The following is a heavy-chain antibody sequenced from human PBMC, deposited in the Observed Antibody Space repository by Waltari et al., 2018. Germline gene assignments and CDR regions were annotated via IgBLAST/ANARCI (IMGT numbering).Heavy chain of an antibody. V-gene: IGHV4-38-2*02. CDR1: GYSISSGYY. D-gene: IGHD2-2*01. CDR3: ARDMSGYQLPFYWFDP. CDR2: IYHSGST. Sequence: QVQLQESGPGLVKPSETLSLTCAVSGYSISSGYYWGWIRQPPGKGLEWIGSIYHSGSTYHNPSLKSRVTISVDTSKNQFSLKLSSVTAADTAVYYCARDMSGYQLPFYWFDPWGQGTLVTVSS. J-gene: IGHJ5*02.